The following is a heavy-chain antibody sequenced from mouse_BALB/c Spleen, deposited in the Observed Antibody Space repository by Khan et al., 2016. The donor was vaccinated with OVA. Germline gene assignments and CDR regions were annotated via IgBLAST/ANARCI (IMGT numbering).Heavy chain of an antibody. CDR1: GYTFTNYW. CDR2: IDPSDSDT. V-gene: IGHV1-69*02. D-gene: IGHD1-1*01. J-gene: IGHJ1*01. CDR3: ARRNCYGSRDWYCDV. Sequence: VQLQQSGAELVKPGASVKLSCKASGYTFTNYWMHWVKQRPGQGLEWIGEIDPSDSDTNYIQKFKGKATLTVDKSSNTAYMQLSSLTSEDSAVYYCARRNCYGSRDWYCDVWGAGTTVTVSS.